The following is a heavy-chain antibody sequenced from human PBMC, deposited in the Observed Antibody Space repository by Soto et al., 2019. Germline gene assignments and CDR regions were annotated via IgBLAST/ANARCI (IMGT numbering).Heavy chain of an antibody. CDR3: TKDQRFS. V-gene: IGHV3-23*01. CDR2: ISGSGVTT. J-gene: IGHJ5*02. Sequence: EVQLLESGGGVVQPGGSLRPSCAASGFTFSNYAMSWVRQAPGKGLQWVSSISGSGVTTYYADSVKGRFAISRDNSRNTLYLQMSSLRVEDTAIYYCTKDQRFSWGQGALVSVSS. CDR1: GFTFSNYA.